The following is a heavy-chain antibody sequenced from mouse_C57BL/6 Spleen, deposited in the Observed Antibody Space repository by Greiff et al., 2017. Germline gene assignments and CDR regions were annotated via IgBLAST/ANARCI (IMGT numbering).Heavy chain of an antibody. Sequence: EVNVVESGGGLVQPGGSLSLSCAASGFTFTDYYMSWVRQPPGKALEWLGFIRNKANGYTTEYSASVKGRFTISRDNSQNILYLQMNARRAEDSATYYCARYDYGGYYFDYWGQGTTLTVSS. V-gene: IGHV7-3*01. CDR3: ARYDYGGYYFDY. CDR2: IRNKANGYTT. D-gene: IGHD2-4*01. CDR1: GFTFTDYY. J-gene: IGHJ2*01.